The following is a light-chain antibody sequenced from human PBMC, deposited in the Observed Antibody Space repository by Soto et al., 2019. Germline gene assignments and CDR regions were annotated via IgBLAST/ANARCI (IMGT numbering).Light chain of an antibody. Sequence: QSVLTQPPSVSGAPGQRITISCTGSSSNIGAGYPIHWYRQLPGTAPRLLIFGNTIRPSGVPARFSGSRSGLAITGLQAEDEADYYCQSYDSSLSAYVFGAGTKLTVL. CDR3: QSYDSSLSAYV. V-gene: IGLV1-40*01. CDR1: SSNIGAGYP. J-gene: IGLJ1*01. CDR2: GNT.